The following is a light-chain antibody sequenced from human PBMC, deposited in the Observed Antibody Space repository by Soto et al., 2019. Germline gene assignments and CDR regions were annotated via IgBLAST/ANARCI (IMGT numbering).Light chain of an antibody. CDR2: DVT. CDR1: SSDVGFYNY. V-gene: IGLV2-11*01. CDR3: CSYAGSYTNWV. J-gene: IGLJ3*02. Sequence: QSVLTQPRSVSGSPGQSVTISCTGTSSDVGFYNYVSWYQQHPGKVPKLMIYDVTERPSGVPDRFSGSKSGNTASLTISGLQAEDEADYYCCSYAGSYTNWVFGGGTKLTVL.